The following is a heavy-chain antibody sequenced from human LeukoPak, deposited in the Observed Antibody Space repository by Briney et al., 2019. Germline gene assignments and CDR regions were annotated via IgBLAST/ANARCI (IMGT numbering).Heavy chain of an antibody. CDR3: ARDSEGSGNPTLFDY. CDR2: IIPIFGTA. D-gene: IGHD3-10*01. J-gene: IGHJ4*02. CDR1: GGTXSSYA. V-gene: IGHV1-69*13. Sequence: SVKVSCKASGGTXSSYAISWVRQAPGQGLEWMGGIIPIFGTANYAQKFQGRVTITADESTSTAYMELSSLRSEDTAVYYCARDSEGSGNPTLFDYWGQGTLVTVSS.